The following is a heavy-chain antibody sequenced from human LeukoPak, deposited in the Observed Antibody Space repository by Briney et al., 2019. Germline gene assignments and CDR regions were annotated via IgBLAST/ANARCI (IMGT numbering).Heavy chain of an antibody. D-gene: IGHD5-18*01. CDR3: ARQGVQLWSDFFDY. CDR2: TNPNSGGT. V-gene: IGHV1-2*02. Sequence: ASVKVSCKASGYTFTGYYMHWVRQAPGQGLEWMGWTNPNSGGTNYAQKFQGRVTMTRDTSISTAYMELSRLRSDDTAVYYCARQGVQLWSDFFDYWGQGTLVTVSS. CDR1: GYTFTGYY. J-gene: IGHJ4*02.